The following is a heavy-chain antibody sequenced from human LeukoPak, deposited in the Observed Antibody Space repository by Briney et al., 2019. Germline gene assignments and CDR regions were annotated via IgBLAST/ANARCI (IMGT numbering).Heavy chain of an antibody. CDR3: VRDRHGYFDY. Sequence: GGSLRLSCAASGFTFSDHYMIWLRQAPGKGLEAISYISHNGETKYYADSVKGRLSISRDNAKSSLYLQMNSLRVEDTAVYYCVRDRHGYFDYWGQGTLVTVSS. CDR1: GFTFSDHY. D-gene: IGHD6-13*01. V-gene: IGHV3-11*01. J-gene: IGHJ4*02. CDR2: ISHNGETK.